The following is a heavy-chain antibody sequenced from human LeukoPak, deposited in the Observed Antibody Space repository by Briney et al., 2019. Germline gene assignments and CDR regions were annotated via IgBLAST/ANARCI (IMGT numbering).Heavy chain of an antibody. D-gene: IGHD2-2*01. Sequence: SETLSLTCAVSGGSISSSNWWSWVRQPPGKGLEWIGEIYHSGSTNYNPSLKSRVTISVDESKNQFSLKLSSVTAADTAVYYCARDQYCSSTSCYGENAFDIWGQGTMVTVSS. V-gene: IGHV4-4*02. J-gene: IGHJ3*02. CDR2: IYHSGST. CDR1: GGSISSSNW. CDR3: ARDQYCSSTSCYGENAFDI.